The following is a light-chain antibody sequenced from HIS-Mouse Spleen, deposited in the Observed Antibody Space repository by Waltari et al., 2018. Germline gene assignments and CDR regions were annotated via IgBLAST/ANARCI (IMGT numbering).Light chain of an antibody. Sequence: DIQMTQSPSTLSASVGDRVTITCRASQSISSWLAWYQQKTGKAPKLLFYKASSLESGVPSRFSGSGSGTEFTVTISSLQPDDFATYYCQQYNSYSTFGQGTKVEIK. J-gene: IGKJ1*01. CDR3: QQYNSYST. CDR1: QSISSW. V-gene: IGKV1-5*03. CDR2: KAS.